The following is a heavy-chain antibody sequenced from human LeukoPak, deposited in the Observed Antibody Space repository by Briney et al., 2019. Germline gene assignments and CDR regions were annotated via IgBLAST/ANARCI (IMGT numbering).Heavy chain of an antibody. Sequence: SETLSLTCAVSDGSISGYYWSWIRQPPGKGLEWIGEIYHSGSTNYNPSLKSRVTISVDKSKNQFSLKLSSVTAADTAVYYCARRGSGWTFDYWGQGTLVTVSS. CDR3: ARRGSGWTFDY. D-gene: IGHD6-19*01. CDR1: DGSISGYY. J-gene: IGHJ4*02. CDR2: IYHSGST. V-gene: IGHV4-34*01.